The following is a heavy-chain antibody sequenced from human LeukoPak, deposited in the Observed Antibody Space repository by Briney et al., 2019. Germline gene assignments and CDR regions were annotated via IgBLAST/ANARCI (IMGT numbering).Heavy chain of an antibody. D-gene: IGHD7-27*01. V-gene: IGHV1-18*01. Sequence: ASVKVSRKASGYTSTSYGISWVRQAPGQGLEWMGWISAYNGNTNYAQKLQGRVTMTTDTSTSTAYMELRSLRSDDTAVYYCARARPNWGSSSNWFDPWGQGTLVTVSS. J-gene: IGHJ5*02. CDR1: GYTSTSYG. CDR2: ISAYNGNT. CDR3: ARARPNWGSSSNWFDP.